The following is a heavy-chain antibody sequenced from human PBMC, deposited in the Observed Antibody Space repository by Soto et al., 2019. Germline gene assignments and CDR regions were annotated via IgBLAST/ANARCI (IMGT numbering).Heavy chain of an antibody. CDR1: GGSISSSNW. J-gene: IGHJ5*02. V-gene: IGHV4-4*02. Sequence: PSETLSLTCAVSGGSISSSNWWSWVRQPPGKGLEWIGEIYHSGSTNYNPSLKSRVTISVDKSKNQFSLKLSSVTAADTAVYYCARVNWNAPNWFDPWGQGTLVTVSS. D-gene: IGHD1-1*01. CDR3: ARVNWNAPNWFDP. CDR2: IYHSGST.